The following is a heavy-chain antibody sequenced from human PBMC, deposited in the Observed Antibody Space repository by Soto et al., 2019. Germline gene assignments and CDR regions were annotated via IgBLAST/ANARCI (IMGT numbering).Heavy chain of an antibody. V-gene: IGHV3-33*01. Sequence: QVQLVESGGGVVQPGRSLRLSCAASGFTFSSYGMHWVRQAPGKGLEWVAVIWYDGSNKYYADSVKGRFTISRDNSKNTRYLQMNSLRADDTAVYYCARDGYCSGGSCYSVPVFDYWGQGTLVTVSS. D-gene: IGHD2-15*01. J-gene: IGHJ4*02. CDR2: IWYDGSNK. CDR1: GFTFSSYG. CDR3: ARDGYCSGGSCYSVPVFDY.